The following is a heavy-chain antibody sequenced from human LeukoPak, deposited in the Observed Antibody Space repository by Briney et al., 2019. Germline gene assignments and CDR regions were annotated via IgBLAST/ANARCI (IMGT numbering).Heavy chain of an antibody. CDR1: GYSFTAYD. CDR3: ATAQGRNYQSFYFDF. Sequence: GSVKVSCKASGYSFTAYDMHWMRQAPGQGPEWLGSINPNSGATNFAPNFQGRVTMTRDTSISTAYMELSSLTSDDTAVYYCATAQGRNYQSFYFDFWGQGSLVTVSS. V-gene: IGHV1-2*02. CDR2: INPNSGAT. D-gene: IGHD1-7*01. J-gene: IGHJ4*02.